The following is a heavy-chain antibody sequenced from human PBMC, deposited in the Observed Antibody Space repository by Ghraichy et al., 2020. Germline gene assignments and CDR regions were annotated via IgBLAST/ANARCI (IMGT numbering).Heavy chain of an antibody. V-gene: IGHV3-23*01. CDR2: ISGSGDST. D-gene: IGHD3-9*01. Sequence: GGSLRLSCEASGFTFRSFAMRWVRQAPGKGLEWVSAISGSGDSTYYADSLKGRFTISRDNSKNTLYLQMNSLRAEDTAVYYCATRPYYDILTGYGGLDFWGQGTLVTVSS. CDR3: ATRPYYDILTGYGGLDF. J-gene: IGHJ4*02. CDR1: GFTFRSFA.